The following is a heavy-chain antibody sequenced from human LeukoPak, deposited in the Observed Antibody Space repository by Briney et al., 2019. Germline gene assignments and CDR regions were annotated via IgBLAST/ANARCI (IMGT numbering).Heavy chain of an antibody. Sequence: GGSLRLSCAASGFTFTNHWMHWVRQAPGMGLVWVSRLPPDELDIIYADSVKGRLTVSRDNSKHTVYLQINNLRAEDTAVYYCVGTIASRGSECWGQGALVTVSS. D-gene: IGHD6-6*01. V-gene: IGHV3-74*01. CDR1: GFTFTNHW. J-gene: IGHJ4*02. CDR2: LPPDELDI. CDR3: VGTIASRGSEC.